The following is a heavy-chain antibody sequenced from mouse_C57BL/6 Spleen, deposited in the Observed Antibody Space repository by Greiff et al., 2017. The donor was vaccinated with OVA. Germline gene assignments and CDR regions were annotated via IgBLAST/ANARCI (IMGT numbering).Heavy chain of an antibody. V-gene: IGHV5-17*01. J-gene: IGHJ4*01. CDR2: ISSGSSTI. CDR3: ARSYRHYYVMDY. Sequence: EVQVVVSGGGLVKPGGSLKLSCAASGFTFSDYGMHWVRQAPEKGLEWVAYISSGSSTIYYADTVKGRFTISRDNAKNTLFLQMTSLSSENTAMYYCARSYRHYYVMDYWGQGTTVTVSS. D-gene: IGHD1-1*01. CDR1: GFTFSDYG.